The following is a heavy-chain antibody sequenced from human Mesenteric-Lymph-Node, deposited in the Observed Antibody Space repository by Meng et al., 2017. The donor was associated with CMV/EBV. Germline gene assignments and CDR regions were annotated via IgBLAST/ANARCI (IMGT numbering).Heavy chain of an antibody. V-gene: IGHV3-23*01. CDR3: AKDRSGRFYYPEAFDI. Sequence: GESLKISCAASGFTFSSYAMSWVRQAPGKGLEWVSTISDSGGSTYYADSVKGRFTISRDNSKNTLYLEMNTLRAEDTGVYYCAKDRSGRFYYPEAFDIWGRGTMVTVSS. J-gene: IGHJ3*02. CDR1: GFTFSSYA. D-gene: IGHD3-10*01. CDR2: ISDSGGST.